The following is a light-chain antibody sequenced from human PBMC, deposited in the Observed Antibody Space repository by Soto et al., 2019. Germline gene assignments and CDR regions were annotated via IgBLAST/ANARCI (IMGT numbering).Light chain of an antibody. J-gene: IGKJ5*01. CDR3: QHRSNWPPIT. CDR2: DSS. CDR1: QSVSIY. Sequence: EIVLTQSPATLSLSPGERATLSCRASQSVSIYLAWYQQKPGQAPRLLIYDSSNRAAGIPARFSARGSGTDFTLFISYLEPEDSAVYYCQHRSNWPPITFGQGTRLEIK. V-gene: IGKV3-11*01.